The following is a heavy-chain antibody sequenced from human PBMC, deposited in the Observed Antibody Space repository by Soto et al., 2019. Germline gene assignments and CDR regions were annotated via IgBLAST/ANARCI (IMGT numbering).Heavy chain of an antibody. D-gene: IGHD4-4*01. CDR1: GGSISSYY. V-gene: IGHV4-59*01. CDR2: IYYSGST. J-gene: IGHJ4*02. Sequence: SETLSLTCTVSGGSISSYYWSWIRQPPGKGLEWIGYIYYSGSTNYNPSLKSRVTISVDTSKNQFSLKLSSVTAADTAVYYCARSPYYSNFAYWGQGTLVTVS. CDR3: ARSPYYSNFAY.